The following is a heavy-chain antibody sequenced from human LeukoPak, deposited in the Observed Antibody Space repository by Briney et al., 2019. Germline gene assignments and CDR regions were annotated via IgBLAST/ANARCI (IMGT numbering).Heavy chain of an antibody. CDR1: GGSISSSY. J-gene: IGHJ6*03. CDR2: IYSSGST. Sequence: SQTLSLTCTVSGGSISSSYCSWIRQPPGKGLEWIGYIYSSGSTNYNPSLKSRVTISVDRSKNQFSLKLSSVTAADTAVYYCARTPIIVVVPAATKKPYYYYYMDVWGKGTTVTVSS. V-gene: IGHV4-59*12. D-gene: IGHD2-2*01. CDR3: ARTPIIVVVPAATKKPYYYYYMDV.